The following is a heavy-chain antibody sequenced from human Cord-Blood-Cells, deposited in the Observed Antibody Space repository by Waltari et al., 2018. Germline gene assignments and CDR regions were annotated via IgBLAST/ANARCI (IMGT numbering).Heavy chain of an antibody. Sequence: EVQLVESGGGLVQPGGSLRLSCAASGFTFSSYWMSWVRQAPGKGVEWGAKMKQDGSEKYYGDSVKCRFTISRDNAKNSLYLQMNSLRAEDTAVYYCARDSSGWYYFDYWGQGTLVTVSS. CDR3: ARDSSGWYYFDY. D-gene: IGHD6-19*01. J-gene: IGHJ4*02. CDR2: MKQDGSEK. V-gene: IGHV3-7*01. CDR1: GFTFSSYW.